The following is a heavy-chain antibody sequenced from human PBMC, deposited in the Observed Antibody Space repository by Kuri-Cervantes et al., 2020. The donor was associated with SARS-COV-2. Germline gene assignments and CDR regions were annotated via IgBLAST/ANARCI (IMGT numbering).Heavy chain of an antibody. CDR2: IGSRSSST. J-gene: IGHJ4*02. CDR1: GFTLSSHS. CDR3: AKEVVPAATPGAGHFDY. Sequence: GGSLRLSCAASGFTLSSHSVNWVRQAPGKGLEWVSSIGSRSSSTYYSDSVRGRFTISRDNSKNTLYLQMNSLRAEDTAVYYCAKEVVPAATPGAGHFDYWGQGTLVTVSS. D-gene: IGHD2-2*01. V-gene: IGHV3-21*01.